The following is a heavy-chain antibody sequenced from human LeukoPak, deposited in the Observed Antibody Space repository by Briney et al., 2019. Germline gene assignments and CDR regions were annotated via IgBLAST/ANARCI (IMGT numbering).Heavy chain of an antibody. CDR2: ISYDGSNK. CDR1: GFTFSSYA. V-gene: IGHV3-30-3*01. D-gene: IGHD6-19*01. J-gene: IGHJ6*02. CDR3: AREPVAPPYYCGMDV. Sequence: GGSLRLSCAASGFTFSSYAMHWVRQAPGKGLEWVAVISYDGSNKYYADSVKGRFTISRDNSKNTLYLQMNSLRAEDTAVYYCAREPVAPPYYCGMDVWGQGTTVTVSS.